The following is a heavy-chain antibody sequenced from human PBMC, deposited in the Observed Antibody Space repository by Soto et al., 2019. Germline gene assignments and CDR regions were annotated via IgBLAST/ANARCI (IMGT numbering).Heavy chain of an antibody. J-gene: IGHJ5*02. CDR1: GGTFSSYA. CDR2: IIPIFGTA. CDR3: TREEYYDILTGRNWFDP. D-gene: IGHD3-9*01. Sequence: QVQLVQSGAEVKKPGSSVKVSCKASGGTFSSYAISWVRQAPGQGLEWMGGIIPIFGTANYAQKFQGRVTITADKSTSTAYMELSSLRSEDTAVYYCTREEYYDILTGRNWFDPWGQGTLVTVSS. V-gene: IGHV1-69*06.